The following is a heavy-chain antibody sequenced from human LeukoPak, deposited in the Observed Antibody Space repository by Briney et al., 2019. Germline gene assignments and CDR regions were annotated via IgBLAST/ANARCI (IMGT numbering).Heavy chain of an antibody. CDR2: IWYDGSNE. CDR3: ARDTGGYPLSGIDY. V-gene: IGHV3-33*08. Sequence: GRSLRLSCAASGFTFSSYAMHWVRQAPGKGLEWVAVIWYDGSNENYSDSVRGRFTISRDNTKNTLYLQMNSLRAEDTAVYYCARDTGGYPLSGIDYWGQGTLVTVSS. D-gene: IGHD3-22*01. J-gene: IGHJ4*02. CDR1: GFTFSSYA.